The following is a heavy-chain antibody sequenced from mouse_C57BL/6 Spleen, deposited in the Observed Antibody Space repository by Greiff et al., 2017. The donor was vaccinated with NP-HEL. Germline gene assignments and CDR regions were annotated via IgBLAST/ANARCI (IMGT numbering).Heavy chain of an antibody. CDR2: FHPYNDDT. D-gene: IGHD2-2*01. J-gene: IGHJ2*01. V-gene: IGHV1-47*01. CDR1: GYTFTTYP. Sequence: QVQLKQSGAELVKPGASVKMSCKASGYTFTTYPIEWMKQNHGKSLEWIGNFHPYNDDTNYNEKFKGKATLTVEKSSSTVYLELSRLTSDASAAFYCARGDYYGYDEGYFGYWGQGTTLTVST. CDR3: ARGDYYGYDEGYFGY.